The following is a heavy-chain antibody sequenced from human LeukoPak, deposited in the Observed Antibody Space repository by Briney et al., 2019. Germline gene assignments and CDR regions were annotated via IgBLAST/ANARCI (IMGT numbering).Heavy chain of an antibody. D-gene: IGHD1-26*01. Sequence: PGGSLRLSCAASGFTFSDYYMSWVRQAPGKGLEWVSAISASGGSTYYADSVKGRFTISRDNAKNSLYLQMNSLRAEDTAVYYCARDSSRLKWELLQAWGQGTLVTVSS. J-gene: IGHJ5*02. CDR1: GFTFSDYY. V-gene: IGHV3-11*04. CDR2: ISASGGST. CDR3: ARDSSRLKWELLQA.